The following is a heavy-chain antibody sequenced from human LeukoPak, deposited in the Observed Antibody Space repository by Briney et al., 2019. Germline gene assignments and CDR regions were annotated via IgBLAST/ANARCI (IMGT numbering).Heavy chain of an antibody. Sequence: GGSLRLSCAASGFTFRNYDMHWVRQAPGKGLEWVAFIRHDGSNKNYADSFKGRFTISRDNSKNTLYLQMDSLRVDDTAVYYCAKSYDSSGYYYEQYFQHWGQGTLVTVSS. CDR1: GFTFRNYD. CDR3: AKSYDSSGYYYEQYFQH. J-gene: IGHJ1*01. D-gene: IGHD3-22*01. V-gene: IGHV3-30*02. CDR2: IRHDGSNK.